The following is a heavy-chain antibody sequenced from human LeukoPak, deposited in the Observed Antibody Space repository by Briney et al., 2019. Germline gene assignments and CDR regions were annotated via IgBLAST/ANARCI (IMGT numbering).Heavy chain of an antibody. CDR2: KWYDGSNK. D-gene: IGHD3-9*01. CDR1: GFTFSSYG. Sequence: GRSLRLSCAASGFTFSSYGMHWVRQAPGKGLEWVAVKWYDGSNKYYADSVKGRFTISRDNSKNTLYLQMNSLRAEDTAVYYCARATKITYYDILTGYYPPSYYYYYGMDVWGKGTTVTVSS. V-gene: IGHV3-33*01. CDR3: ARATKITYYDILTGYYPPSYYYYYGMDV. J-gene: IGHJ6*04.